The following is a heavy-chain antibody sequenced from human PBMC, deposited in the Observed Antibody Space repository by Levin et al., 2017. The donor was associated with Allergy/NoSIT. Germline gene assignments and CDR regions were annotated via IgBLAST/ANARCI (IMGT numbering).Heavy chain of an antibody. CDR2: TYYRSKWYN. J-gene: IGHJ4*02. CDR3: TRGRSGNYVALFEY. Sequence: SQTLSLPCAISGDSVSSTNAAWNWIRQSPSRGLEWLGRTYYRSKWYNDYAESVRSRINVNPDTSKNQVSLQLNSVTPEDTAVYYCTRGRSGNYVALFEYWGQGTLVTVSS. CDR1: GDSVSSTNAA. D-gene: IGHD1-7*01. V-gene: IGHV6-1*01.